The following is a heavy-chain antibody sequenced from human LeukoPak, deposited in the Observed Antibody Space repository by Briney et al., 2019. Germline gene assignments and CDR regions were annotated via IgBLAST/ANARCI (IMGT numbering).Heavy chain of an antibody. V-gene: IGHV4-30-2*01. CDR2: IYHSGST. J-gene: IGHJ4*02. D-gene: IGHD6-13*01. CDR3: ARRGIASNPDY. CDR1: GGSISSGGYS. Sequence: SQTLSLTCAVSGGSISSGGYSWSWIRQPPGKGLEWIGYIYHSGSTYYNPSLKSRVTISVDRSKNQFSLKLSSVTAADTAVYYCARRGIASNPDYWGQGTLVTVSS.